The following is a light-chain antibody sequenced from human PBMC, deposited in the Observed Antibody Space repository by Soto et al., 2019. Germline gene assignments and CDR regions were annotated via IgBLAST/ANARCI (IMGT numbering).Light chain of an antibody. CDR3: QHYNSYSAA. J-gene: IGKJ1*01. CDR1: LSISGW. V-gene: IGKV1-5*01. CDR2: NAF. Sequence: DIQLTQSPSTLSASIGGTVTITCRASLSISGWLAWYQQAPGKAPKLLIFNAFTLQRGVPSRFRGGGSGTEFTLTISSLQPDDFATYYCQHYNSYSAALGQGTKVDIK.